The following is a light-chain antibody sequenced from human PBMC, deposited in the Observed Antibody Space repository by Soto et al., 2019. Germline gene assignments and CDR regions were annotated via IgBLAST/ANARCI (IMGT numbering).Light chain of an antibody. J-gene: IGLJ1*01. CDR1: SSNIGAGYD. Sequence: VLTQPPSVSGAPGQRVTISCTGSSSNIGAGYDVHWYQQLPGTAPKLLIYGNTNRPSGIPDRFSGSKSGTSATLGITGLQTGDEADYYCGSWDSSLSAYVFGTGTKVTVL. CDR3: GSWDSSLSAYV. V-gene: IGLV1-40*01. CDR2: GNT.